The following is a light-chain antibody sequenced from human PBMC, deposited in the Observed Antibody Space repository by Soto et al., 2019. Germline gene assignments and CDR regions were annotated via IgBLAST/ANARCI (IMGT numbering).Light chain of an antibody. V-gene: IGLV1-44*01. Sequence: QSVLTQPPSASETPGQRVTISCSGTSTNIGSNNVNWYQQVPGTAPKFLIYGTSQRPSGVPDRFSGSKSGTSASLDISGLQSEDEADYYCAAWDDSLNGVVFGGGTKLTVL. J-gene: IGLJ2*01. CDR2: GTS. CDR3: AAWDDSLNGVV. CDR1: STNIGSNN.